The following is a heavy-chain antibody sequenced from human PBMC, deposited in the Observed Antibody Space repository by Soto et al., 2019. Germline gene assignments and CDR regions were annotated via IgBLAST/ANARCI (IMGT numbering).Heavy chain of an antibody. CDR2: IRSKPYGGTA. Sequence: GSLRLSCTASGFTVGDFAMTWFRQTPGKGLEWVGFIRSKPYGGTAEYAASVKGRFTISRDDSKSIAYLQMNSLKTEDTAFYYCTRVHTTGPVIPDYWGQGT. J-gene: IGHJ4*02. CDR3: TRVHTTGPVIPDY. D-gene: IGHD2-21*01. CDR1: GFTVGDFA. V-gene: IGHV3-49*03.